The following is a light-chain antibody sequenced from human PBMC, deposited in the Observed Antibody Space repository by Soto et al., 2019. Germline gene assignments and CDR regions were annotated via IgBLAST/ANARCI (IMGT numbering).Light chain of an antibody. V-gene: IGKV1-39*01. CDR1: QTIDNY. CDR2: AAS. J-gene: IGKJ2*01. CDR3: HQTYNTLYT. Sequence: DIQMTQSPSSLSASFGDRVTISCRTSQTIDNYLNWYQQKPGKAPQLLISAASTLQSGVPSRFSGSGSGTEFTLTISSLQPEDYATYYCHQTYNTLYTFGQGTKVDIK.